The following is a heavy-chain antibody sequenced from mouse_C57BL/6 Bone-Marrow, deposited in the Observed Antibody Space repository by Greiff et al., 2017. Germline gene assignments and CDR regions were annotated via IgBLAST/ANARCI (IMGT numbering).Heavy chain of an antibody. CDR2: IDPSDSYT. Sequence: VQLQQPGAELVRPGTSVKLSCKASGYTFTSYWMHWVKQRPGQGLEWIGVIDPSDSYTNYNQKFKGKATLTVDTSSSTAYMQLSSLTSEDSAVYYCARNPDFDYWGQGTTLTVSS. J-gene: IGHJ2*01. CDR1: GYTFTSYW. CDR3: ARNPDFDY. V-gene: IGHV1-59*01.